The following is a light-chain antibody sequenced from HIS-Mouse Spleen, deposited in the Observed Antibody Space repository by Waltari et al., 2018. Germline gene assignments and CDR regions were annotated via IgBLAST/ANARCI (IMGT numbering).Light chain of an antibody. CDR2: DDS. CDR1: NIGSKS. J-gene: IGLJ2*01. CDR3: QVWDSSSDHVV. V-gene: IGLV3-21*03. Sequence: SYVLTPPPSVSVAPGKTAGLTRRGNNIGSKSVHWYQQKPGQAPVLVVYDDSDRPSGIPERFSGSNSGNTATLTISRVEAGDEADYYCQVWDSSSDHVVFGGGTKLTVL.